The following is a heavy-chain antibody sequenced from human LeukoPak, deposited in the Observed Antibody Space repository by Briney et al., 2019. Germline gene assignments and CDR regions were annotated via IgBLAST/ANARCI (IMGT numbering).Heavy chain of an antibody. V-gene: IGHV3-23*01. CDR1: GFTFSSYA. Sequence: GSLRLSCAASGFTFSSYAMSWVRQAPGKGLEWVSAISGSGGSTYYADSVKGRFTISRDNSKNTLYLQMNSLRAEDTAVYYCAKDWGMDYYYYYMDVWGKGTTVTVSS. CDR2: ISGSGGST. D-gene: IGHD2-8*01. CDR3: AKDWGMDYYYYYMDV. J-gene: IGHJ6*03.